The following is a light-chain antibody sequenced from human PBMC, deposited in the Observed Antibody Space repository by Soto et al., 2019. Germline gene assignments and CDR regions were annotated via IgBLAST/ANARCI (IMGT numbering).Light chain of an antibody. V-gene: IGKV1-27*01. CDR1: HGISNY. CDR2: AAS. Sequence: DLQMTQSPSSLSASVGDRVTITCRASHGISNYLAWYQQKPGKVPKLLIYAASTLQSGVPSRFSGSGSGTDFTLTISILQPEDVATYYCQKYNSAAWTFGQGNKLEIK. CDR3: QKYNSAAWT. J-gene: IGKJ1*01.